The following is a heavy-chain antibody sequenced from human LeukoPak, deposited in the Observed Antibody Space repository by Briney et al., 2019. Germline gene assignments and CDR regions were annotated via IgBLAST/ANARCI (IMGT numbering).Heavy chain of an antibody. CDR1: GYTFSSYY. D-gene: IGHD1-26*01. V-gene: IGHV1-46*01. CDR2: INPSVGST. CDR3: ARDALYSGEFSVY. Sequence: GASVKVSCKASGYTFSSYYMHWVRQAPGQGLEWMGIINPSVGSTSHAQKFQGRVTMTRDMSTSTAYMELSSLRSEDTAVYYCARDALYSGEFSVYWGQGTLVTVSS. J-gene: IGHJ4*02.